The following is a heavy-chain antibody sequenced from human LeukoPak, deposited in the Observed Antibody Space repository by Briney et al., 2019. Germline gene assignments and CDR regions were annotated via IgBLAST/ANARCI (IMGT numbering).Heavy chain of an antibody. D-gene: IGHD2-2*01. V-gene: IGHV1-2*02. CDR2: INPNSGGT. Sequence: ASVKVSCKASGYTFTGYYMHWVRQAPGQVLEWMGWINPNSGGTNYAQKFQGRVTMTRDTSISTAYMELSRLRSDDTAVYYCASGYCSSISCYNWFDPWGQGTLVTVSS. J-gene: IGHJ5*02. CDR1: GYTFTGYY. CDR3: ASGYCSSISCYNWFDP.